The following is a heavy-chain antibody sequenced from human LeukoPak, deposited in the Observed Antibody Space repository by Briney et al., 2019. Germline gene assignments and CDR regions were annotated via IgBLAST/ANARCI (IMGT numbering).Heavy chain of an antibody. Sequence: GGSLRPSCAASGFTFSSHGMNWVRQAPGKGLEWVGRIKAKAHGGTIEYAAPVKGRFTISRDDSKNTLYLQMNSLKTEDTAVYYCTPDGVGVEGATYDNWGQGTLVSVSS. CDR2: IKAKAHGGTI. D-gene: IGHD1-26*01. V-gene: IGHV3-15*01. CDR1: GFTFSSHG. J-gene: IGHJ4*02. CDR3: TPDGVGVEGATYDN.